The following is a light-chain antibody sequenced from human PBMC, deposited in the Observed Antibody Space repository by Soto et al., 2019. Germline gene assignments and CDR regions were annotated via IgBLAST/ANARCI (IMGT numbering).Light chain of an antibody. CDR1: PWVNSY. V-gene: IGKV3D-11*01. Sequence: EIVLTQSPPTLSSSPRQTDTLSCRAIPWVNSYFAWSQQKPGQTPRIXFSDASNRAKGSPARFSGSGPATDFTLTISRLEPEDFAVYYGQQRSNWPFTFGPGTKVDIK. CDR3: QQRSNWPFT. CDR2: DAS. J-gene: IGKJ3*01.